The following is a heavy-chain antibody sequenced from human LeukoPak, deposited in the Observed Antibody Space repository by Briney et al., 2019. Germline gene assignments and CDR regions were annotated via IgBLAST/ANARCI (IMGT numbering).Heavy chain of an antibody. Sequence: GGSLTLSCAASGFTFNDYYMSWIRQAPGKGLEWVTYISSSGSTIYYADPVKGRLTISRDNAKNSLYLQMNSLRAEDTAVYYCARGRGYSYGFAYWGQGTLVTVSS. J-gene: IGHJ4*02. D-gene: IGHD5-18*01. CDR1: GFTFNDYY. V-gene: IGHV3-11*01. CDR2: ISSSGSTI. CDR3: ARGRGYSYGFAY.